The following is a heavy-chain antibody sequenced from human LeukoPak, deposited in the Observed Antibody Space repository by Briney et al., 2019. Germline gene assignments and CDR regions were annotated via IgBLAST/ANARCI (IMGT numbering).Heavy chain of an antibody. V-gene: IGHV1-8*01. CDR3: ARRWFGELEYYFDY. D-gene: IGHD3-10*01. CDR1: EYTFTSYD. CDR2: MNPNSGNT. Sequence: GASVKVSCKASEYTFTSYDINWVRQATGQGLEWMGWMNPNSGNTGYAQKFQGRVTVTRNTSISTAYMELSSLKASDTAMYYCARRWFGELEYYFDYWGQGTLVTVSS. J-gene: IGHJ4*02.